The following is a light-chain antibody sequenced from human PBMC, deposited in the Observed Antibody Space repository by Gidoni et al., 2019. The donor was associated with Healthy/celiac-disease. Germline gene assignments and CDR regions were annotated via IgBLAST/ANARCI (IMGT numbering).Light chain of an antibody. CDR1: QSISSY. J-gene: IGKJ3*01. CDR2: GAS. V-gene: IGKV1-39*01. CDR3: QQNYSTLT. Sequence: PLLAPVESSVPITCPARQSISSYLDWYQQKPGQAPRLLIYGASSMDSGIPERFSGSGSGTDFTLTISRLQPEDFAAYYCQQNYSTLTFGHGTQVDIK.